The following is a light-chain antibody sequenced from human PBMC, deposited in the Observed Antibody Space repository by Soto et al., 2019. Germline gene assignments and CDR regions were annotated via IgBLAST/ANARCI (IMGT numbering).Light chain of an antibody. V-gene: IGKV1-39*01. CDR1: QNIGRY. CDR3: QQSSGIPYT. Sequence: DIQMTQSPSSLSASVGDRVTVTCRASQNIGRYLNWYPQKPGKAPKLLIYAASSLQSGVPSRFSGSGSGTDFTLTISSLQPEDFATYYCQQSSGIPYTFGQGTKLEIK. J-gene: IGKJ2*01. CDR2: AAS.